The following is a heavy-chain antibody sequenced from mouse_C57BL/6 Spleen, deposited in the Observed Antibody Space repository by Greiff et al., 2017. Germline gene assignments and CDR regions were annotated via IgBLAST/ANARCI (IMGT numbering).Heavy chain of an antibody. Sequence: VQLQQSGPELVKPGASVKISCKASGYAFSSSWMNWVKQRPGKGLEWIGRMYPGDGDTNYNGKFKGKATLTADKSSSTAYMQLSSLTSEDSAVYFCARSYGNFYYAMDYWGQGTSVTVSS. CDR3: ARSYGNFYYAMDY. V-gene: IGHV1-82*01. J-gene: IGHJ4*01. CDR2: MYPGDGDT. D-gene: IGHD2-1*01. CDR1: GYAFSSSW.